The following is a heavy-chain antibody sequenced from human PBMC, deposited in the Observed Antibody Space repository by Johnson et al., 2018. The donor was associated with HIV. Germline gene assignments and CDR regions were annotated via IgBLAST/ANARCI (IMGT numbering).Heavy chain of an antibody. CDR3: TTAVDGAPDAFDI. D-gene: IGHD4-17*01. CDR1: GFTFSSYD. Sequence: VQLVESGGGLVQPGGSLRLSCAASGFTFSSYDMHWVRQATGKGLEWVGRIKSKTDGGTTDYAAPVKGRFTISRDDSKNTLYLQMNSLKTEDTAVYYCTTAVDGAPDAFDIWDQGTMVTVSS. J-gene: IGHJ3*02. CDR2: IKSKTDGGTT. V-gene: IGHV3-15*01.